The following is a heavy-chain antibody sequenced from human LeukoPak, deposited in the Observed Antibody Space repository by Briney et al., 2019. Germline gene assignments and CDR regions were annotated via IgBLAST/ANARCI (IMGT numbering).Heavy chain of an antibody. J-gene: IGHJ4*02. Sequence: GGSLRLSCAASGFTFDDYGMSWVRQAPGKGLEWVSGVNWSGASTAYAVSVKGRFTISRDNAKKSLYLQMNSLRAEDTAVYYCARDHYHKIHSVMVTAPDYWGQGTLVIVSS. CDR3: ARDHYHKIHSVMVTAPDY. V-gene: IGHV3-20*04. D-gene: IGHD2-21*02. CDR2: VNWSGAST. CDR1: GFTFDDYG.